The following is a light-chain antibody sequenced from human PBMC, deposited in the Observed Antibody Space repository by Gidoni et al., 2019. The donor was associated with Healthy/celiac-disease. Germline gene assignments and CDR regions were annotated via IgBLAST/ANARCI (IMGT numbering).Light chain of an antibody. CDR1: SSNIRAGYD. Sequence: QSVLTQPPSVSGAPGQRVTIACTGSSSNIRAGYDVHWYKQLPGTASNFLSYGNINRPAGFHDLFSGSKSGTSASLAITGLQADDEADYYFQSYDSLLSFFCVFGGGPTLTFL. CDR2: GNI. V-gene: IGLV1-40*01. J-gene: IGLJ3*02. CDR3: QSYDSLLSFFCV.